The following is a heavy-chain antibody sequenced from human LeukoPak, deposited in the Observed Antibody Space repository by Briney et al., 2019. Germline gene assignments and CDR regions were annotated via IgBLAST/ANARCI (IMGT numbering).Heavy chain of an antibody. D-gene: IGHD3-22*01. Sequence: ASAKVSCKASGYTFISYDINWVRQATGQGLEWMGWMNPNSGNTGYAQKFQGRVTMTRDTSTSTVYMELSSLRSEDTAVYYCAREWQSVTHSTYYYDNRDAFDIWGQGTMVTVSS. CDR3: AREWQSVTHSTYYYDNRDAFDI. CDR2: MNPNSGNT. V-gene: IGHV1-8*01. J-gene: IGHJ3*02. CDR1: GYTFISYD.